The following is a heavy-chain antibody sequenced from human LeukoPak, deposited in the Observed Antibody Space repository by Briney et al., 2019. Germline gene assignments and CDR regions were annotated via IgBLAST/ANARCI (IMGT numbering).Heavy chain of an antibody. CDR1: GFTFSSYA. Sequence: PGGSLRLSCAASGFTFSSYAMSWVRQAPGKGLVWVARIKGDGSSTIYADSVKGRFTISRDNSKNTLYLRTSSLRAEDTAVYYCARASTTVPNLLDHWGRGTLVTVSS. CDR3: ARASTTVPNLLDH. V-gene: IGHV3-74*01. D-gene: IGHD4-17*01. CDR2: IKGDGSST. J-gene: IGHJ4*02.